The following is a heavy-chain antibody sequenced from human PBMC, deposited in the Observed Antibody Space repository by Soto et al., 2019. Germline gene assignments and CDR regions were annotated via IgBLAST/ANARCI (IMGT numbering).Heavy chain of an antibody. Sequence: ASVKVSCKASGGTFSSYAISWVRQAPGQGLEWMGGIIPILGIANYAQKFQGRVTITADKSTSTAYMELSSLRSEDTAVYYCARAETTTAMVGYYGMDVWGQGTTVTVSS. CDR1: GGTFSSYA. CDR2: IIPILGIA. D-gene: IGHD5-18*01. V-gene: IGHV1-69*10. CDR3: ARAETTTAMVGYYGMDV. J-gene: IGHJ6*02.